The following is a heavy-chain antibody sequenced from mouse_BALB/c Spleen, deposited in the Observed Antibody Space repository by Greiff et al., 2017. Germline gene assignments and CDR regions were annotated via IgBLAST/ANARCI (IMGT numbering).Heavy chain of an antibody. CDR2: IDPANGNT. CDR1: GFNIKDTY. Sequence: EVQLQESGAELVKPGASVKLSCTASGFNIKDTYMHWVKQRPEQGLEWIGRIDPANGNTKYDPKFQGKATITADTSSNTAYLQLSSLTSEDTAVYYCAILSTTEPYFDYWGQGTTLTVSS. CDR3: AILSTTEPYFDY. V-gene: IGHV14-3*02. D-gene: IGHD1-1*01. J-gene: IGHJ2*01.